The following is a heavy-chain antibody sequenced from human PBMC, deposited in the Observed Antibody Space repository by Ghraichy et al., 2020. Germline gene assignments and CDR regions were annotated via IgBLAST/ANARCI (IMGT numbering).Heavy chain of an antibody. CDR2: ITAYTTNS. CDR3: ARLRYFYMDV. Sequence: ASVKVSCKASGYTITSYGISWVRQAPGQGLEWMGWITAYTTNSNYEQKLRDRVTMTVDTSTNTAYLEVGSLRSDDTAIYYCARLRYFYMDVWGKGTPVTVS. V-gene: IGHV1-18*01. J-gene: IGHJ6*03. CDR1: GYTITSYG.